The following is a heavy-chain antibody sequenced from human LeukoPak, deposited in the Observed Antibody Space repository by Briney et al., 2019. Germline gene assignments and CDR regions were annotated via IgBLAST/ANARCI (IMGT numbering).Heavy chain of an antibody. CDR3: ARRLWSHYGSGSYSWWSDP. D-gene: IGHD3-10*01. V-gene: IGHV4-39*01. CDR2: IYYSGST. J-gene: IGHJ5*02. Sequence: KPSETLSLTCTVSGGSISSSSYYWGWIRQPPGKGLEWIGSIYYSGSTYYNPSLKSRVTISVDTSKNQFSLKLSSVTAADTAVYHCARRLWSHYGSGSYSWWSDPWGQGTLVTVSS. CDR1: GGSISSSSYY.